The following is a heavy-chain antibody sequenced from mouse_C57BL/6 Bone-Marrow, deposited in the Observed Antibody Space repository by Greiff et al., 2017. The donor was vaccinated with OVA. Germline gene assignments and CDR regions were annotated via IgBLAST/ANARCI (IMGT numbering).Heavy chain of an antibody. V-gene: IGHV1-54*01. CDR3: AREDLGYAMDF. J-gene: IGHJ4*01. CDR2: INPGSGGT. Sequence: QVQLQQSGAELVRPGTSVKVSCKASGYAFTNYLIEWVKQRPGQGLEWIGVINPGSGGTNSNEKFKGKETLTADKSSSTAYMQLSSLTSEDSAVYFCAREDLGYAMDFWGKGTSVTVSS. CDR1: GYAFTNYL.